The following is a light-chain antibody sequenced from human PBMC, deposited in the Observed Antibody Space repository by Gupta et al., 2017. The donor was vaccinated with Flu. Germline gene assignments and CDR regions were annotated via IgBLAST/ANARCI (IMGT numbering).Light chain of an antibody. V-gene: IGKV1-39*01. Sequence: DIQLTQSPSSLSASVGDRVTITCRASRYINNFLNWYQQQPGKAPKLLIYAASILQRGVPSRFSGSGSGTDFTLSITRLQPEDFATYYCQQSDDITWTFGQGTKVEIK. J-gene: IGKJ1*01. CDR1: RYINNF. CDR3: QQSDDITWT. CDR2: AAS.